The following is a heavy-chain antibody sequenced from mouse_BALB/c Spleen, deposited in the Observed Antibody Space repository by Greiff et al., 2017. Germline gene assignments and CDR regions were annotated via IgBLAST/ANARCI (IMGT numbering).Heavy chain of an antibody. CDR3: ARKDYRYDAWYFDV. J-gene: IGHJ1*01. CDR2: IWSGGST. CDR1: GFSLTSYG. Sequence: VQLHQSGPGLVQPSQSLSITCTVSGFSLTSYGVHWVRQSPGKGLEWLGVIWSGGSTDYNAAFISRLSISKDNSKSQVFFKMNSLQADDTAIYYCARKDYRYDAWYFDVWGAGTTVTVSS. D-gene: IGHD2-14*01. V-gene: IGHV2-4-1*01.